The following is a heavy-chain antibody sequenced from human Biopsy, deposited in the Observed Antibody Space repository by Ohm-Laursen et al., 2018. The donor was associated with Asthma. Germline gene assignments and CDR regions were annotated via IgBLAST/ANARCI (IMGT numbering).Heavy chain of an antibody. D-gene: IGHD5-12*01. V-gene: IGHV1-69*01. CDR1: GDSFSNYA. J-gene: IGHJ6*02. Sequence: SSVKVSCKASGDSFSNYAISWVRQAPRQGLEWMGGLIPVLGTPDHAQMFEGRVTITADESTSTAYMELSSLSSEDTAVYYCARGYSGSDRIVYYYSGLEVWGQGTTVTVSS. CDR3: ARGYSGSDRIVYYYSGLEV. CDR2: LIPVLGTP.